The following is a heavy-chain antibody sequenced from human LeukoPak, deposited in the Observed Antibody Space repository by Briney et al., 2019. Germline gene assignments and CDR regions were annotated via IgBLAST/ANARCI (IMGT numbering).Heavy chain of an antibody. V-gene: IGHV3-30*18. CDR2: ISYDGSNK. J-gene: IGHJ3*02. Sequence: GGSLRLSCAASGFTFSSYGMHWVRQAPGKRLEWVAVISYDGSNKYYADSVKGRFTISRDNSKNTLYLQMNSLRAEDTAVYYCAKDHGGIAIWGQGTMVTVSS. CDR3: AKDHGGIAI. CDR1: GFTFSSYG. D-gene: IGHD6-13*01.